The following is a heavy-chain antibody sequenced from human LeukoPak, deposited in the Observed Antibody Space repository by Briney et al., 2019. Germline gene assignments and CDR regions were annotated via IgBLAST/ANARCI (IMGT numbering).Heavy chain of an antibody. CDR1: GSTFSSYE. Sequence: GGSLRLSCAASGSTFSSYEMNWVRQAPGKGLEWVSYISSSGSTIYYADSVKGRFTISRDNAKNSLYLQMNSLRAEDTAVYYCARDSPRPGNLIDYWGQGTLVTVSS. CDR3: ARDSPRPGNLIDY. CDR2: ISSSGSTI. V-gene: IGHV3-48*03. D-gene: IGHD1-14*01. J-gene: IGHJ4*02.